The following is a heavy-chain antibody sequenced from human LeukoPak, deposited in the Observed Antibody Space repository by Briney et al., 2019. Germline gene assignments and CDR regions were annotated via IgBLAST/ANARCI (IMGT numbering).Heavy chain of an antibody. CDR2: TIPIFGTA. CDR3: ARGYCSGGSCYPFGP. J-gene: IGHJ5*02. V-gene: IGHV1-69*05. Sequence: SVKVSCKASGGTFSSYAISWVRQAPGQGLEWMGRTIPIFGTANYAQKFQGRVTITTDESTSTAYMELSSLRSEDTAVYYCARGYCSGGSCYPFGPWGQGTLVTVSS. D-gene: IGHD2-15*01. CDR1: GGTFSSYA.